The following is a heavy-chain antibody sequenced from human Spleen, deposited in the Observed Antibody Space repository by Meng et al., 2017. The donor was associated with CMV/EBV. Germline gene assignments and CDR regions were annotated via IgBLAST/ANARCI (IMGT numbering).Heavy chain of an antibody. CDR3: ARRKHYYGSGSPFDP. CDR2: MDPNSGNT. V-gene: IGHV1-8*03. Sequence: ASVKVSCKASGYTFTSYDINWVRQATGQGLEWMGWMDPNSGNTGYAQKFQGRVTITRNTSISTAYMELSSLRSEDTAVYYCARRKHYYGSGSPFDPWGQGTLVTVSS. J-gene: IGHJ5*02. D-gene: IGHD3-10*01. CDR1: GYTFTSYD.